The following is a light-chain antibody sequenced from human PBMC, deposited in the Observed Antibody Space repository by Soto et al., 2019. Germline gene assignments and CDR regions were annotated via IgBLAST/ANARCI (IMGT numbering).Light chain of an antibody. CDR2: EVS. Sequence: QSVLTQPASVSGSPGQSITISCTGTSSDIGNYDFVPWYQQVPGTAPKAMIYEVSSRPSGVSNRFSGSKSGNTASLTISGLQAEDDAYYYCSSYNTSTSFILFGAGTKVTVL. J-gene: IGLJ2*01. CDR3: SSYNTSTSFIL. CDR1: SSDIGNYDF. V-gene: IGLV2-14*01.